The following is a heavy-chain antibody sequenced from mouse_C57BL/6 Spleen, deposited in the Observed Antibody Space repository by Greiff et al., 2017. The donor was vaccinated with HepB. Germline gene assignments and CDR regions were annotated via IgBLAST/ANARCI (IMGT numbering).Heavy chain of an antibody. D-gene: IGHD1-1*01. CDR2: IHPNSGST. Sequence: VQLQQPGAELVKPGASVKLSCKASGYTFTSYWMHWVKQRPGQGLEWIGMIHPNSGSTNYNEKFKSKATLTVDKSSSTAYMQLSSLTSEDSAVYYCARGHYGSSYAMDYWGQGTSVTVSS. J-gene: IGHJ4*01. CDR3: ARGHYGSSYAMDY. V-gene: IGHV1-64*01. CDR1: GYTFTSYW.